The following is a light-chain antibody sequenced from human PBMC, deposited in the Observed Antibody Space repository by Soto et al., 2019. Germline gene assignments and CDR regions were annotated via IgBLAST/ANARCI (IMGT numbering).Light chain of an antibody. CDR3: QQYNNWPPWT. CDR1: QSVTSSH. J-gene: IGKJ1*01. Sequence: EIVLTQSPATLSLSPGERATLSCGASQSVTSSHLAWYQQKPGLAPRLLIYGASTRATGIPARFSGSGSGTEFTLTISSLQSEDFAVYYCQQYNNWPPWTFGQGTKVDIK. CDR2: GAS. V-gene: IGKV3-15*01.